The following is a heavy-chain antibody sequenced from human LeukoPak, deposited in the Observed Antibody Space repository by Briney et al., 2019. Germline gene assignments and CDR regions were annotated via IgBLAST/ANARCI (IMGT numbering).Heavy chain of an antibody. J-gene: IGHJ4*02. CDR3: ARERGGYGSENDY. V-gene: IGHV3-21*01. CDR1: GFTFSSYS. CDR2: ISSSSSYI. D-gene: IGHD3-16*01. Sequence: GGSLRLSCAASGFTFSSYSMNWVRQAPGKGLEWVSSISSSSSYIYYADSVKSRFTISRDNAKNSLYLQMNSLRAEDTAVYYCARERGGYGSENDYWGQGTLVTVSS.